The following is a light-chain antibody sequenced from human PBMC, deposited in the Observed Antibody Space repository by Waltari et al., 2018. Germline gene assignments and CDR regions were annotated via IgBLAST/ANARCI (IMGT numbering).Light chain of an antibody. Sequence: QSALTQPASVSGSPGQSITIPCTGTRSDVGAYNYVTWYQQHPGKAPKVMIYDVNSRPSGVSNRFSGSKSGNTASLTISGLQAEDEADYYCSSYTSSNTLVVFGGGTKLTVL. CDR2: DVN. V-gene: IGLV2-14*01. J-gene: IGLJ2*01. CDR1: RSDVGAYNY. CDR3: SSYTSSNTLVV.